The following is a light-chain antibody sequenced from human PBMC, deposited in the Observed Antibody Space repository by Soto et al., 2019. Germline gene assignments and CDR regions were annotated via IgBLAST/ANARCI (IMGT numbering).Light chain of an antibody. J-gene: IGKJ1*01. Sequence: EIVLTHSPATLSLSPGERATLSFRSSQSVSSYLAWYQQKPGQAPRLLIYDASNRATGIPARFSGSGSGTEFTLTISSLQSEDFAVYYCQQYNNWPKTFGQGTKVDI. CDR3: QQYNNWPKT. V-gene: IGKV3-11*01. CDR1: QSVSSY. CDR2: DAS.